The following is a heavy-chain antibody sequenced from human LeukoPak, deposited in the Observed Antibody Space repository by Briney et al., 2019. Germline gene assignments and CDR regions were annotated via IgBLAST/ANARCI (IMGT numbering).Heavy chain of an antibody. CDR2: ITSSSSNI. CDR1: GFTFSTYG. D-gene: IGHD2/OR15-2a*01. CDR3: ARSNLNDY. Sequence: TGGSLRLSCAASGFTFSTYGMNWVRQAPGKGLVWVSAITSSSSNIYYADSVKGRFTISRDNAKNSLYLQMNSLRAEDTAVYYCARSNLNDYWGQGTLVTVSS. V-gene: IGHV3-21*01. J-gene: IGHJ4*02.